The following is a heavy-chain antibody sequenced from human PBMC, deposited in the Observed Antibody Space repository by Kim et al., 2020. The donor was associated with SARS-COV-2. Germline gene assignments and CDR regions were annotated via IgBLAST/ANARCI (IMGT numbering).Heavy chain of an antibody. Sequence: GGSLRLSCTASGFTFANYCMHWVRQAPGKGLEWVAYVNRDGSSTGYADSVEGRFTISRDNAQNTLYLHMNSLRAEDTAVYNCVRGGRCDIISAYWGQRT. V-gene: IGHV3-74*01. J-gene: IGHJ4*02. D-gene: IGHD2-15*01. CDR2: VNRDGSST. CDR3: VRGGRCDIISAY. CDR1: GFTFANYC.